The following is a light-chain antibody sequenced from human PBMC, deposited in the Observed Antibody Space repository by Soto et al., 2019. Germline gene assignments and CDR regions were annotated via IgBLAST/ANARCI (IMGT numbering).Light chain of an antibody. J-gene: IGKJ1*01. CDR2: DAS. V-gene: IGKV1-5*01. CDR3: QQYNSYSGA. CDR1: QSISSW. Sequence: GDRVTITCRASQSISSWLAWYQQKPGKAPKLLIYDASSLESGVPSRFSGSGSGTEFTLTISSLQPDDFATYYCQQYNSYSGAFGQGTKVDIK.